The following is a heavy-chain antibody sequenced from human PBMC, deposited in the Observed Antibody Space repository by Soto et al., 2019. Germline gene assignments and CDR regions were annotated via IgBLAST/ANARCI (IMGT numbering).Heavy chain of an antibody. V-gene: IGHV3-23*01. CDR3: AKFEGHPLEYWYLEF. Sequence: EVQLLESGGGLVQPGGSLRISCAASGFTFSAYAMGWVRQAPGKGLEWVSTIHGGGGATHYADSVKGRFTISRDDSKNTLYAQMNSLRAEDTAVYCCAKFEGHPLEYWYLEFWGRGTRVTVSS. D-gene: IGHD1-1*01. CDR1: GFTFSAYA. J-gene: IGHJ2*01. CDR2: IHGGGGAT.